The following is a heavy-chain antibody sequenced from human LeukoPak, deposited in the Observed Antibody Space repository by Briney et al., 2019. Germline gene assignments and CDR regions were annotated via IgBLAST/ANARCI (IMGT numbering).Heavy chain of an antibody. CDR3: ARADFGDGYNPIFDY. D-gene: IGHD5-24*01. Sequence: GGSLRLSCAASGFTFSDYYMSWIRQAPGKGLEWVSYTSSSGSTIYYADSVKGRFTISRDNAKNSLYLQMNSLRAEDTAVYYCARADFGDGYNPIFDYWGQGTLVTVSS. CDR1: GFTFSDYY. V-gene: IGHV3-11*04. J-gene: IGHJ4*02. CDR2: TSSSGSTI.